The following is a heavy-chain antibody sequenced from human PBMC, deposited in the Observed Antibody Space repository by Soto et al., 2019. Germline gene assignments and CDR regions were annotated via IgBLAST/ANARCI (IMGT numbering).Heavy chain of an antibody. CDR2: ISSSSSYI. D-gene: IGHD2-15*01. J-gene: IGHJ5*02. CDR3: ARDRARVKIVGRYNWFDP. V-gene: IGHV3-21*01. Sequence: GGSLRLSCAASGFTFSSYSMNWVRQAPGKGLEWVSSISSSSSYIYYADSVKGRFTISRDNAKNSLYLQMNSLRAEDTAVYYCARDRARVKIVGRYNWFDPWGQGTLVTVSS. CDR1: GFTFSSYS.